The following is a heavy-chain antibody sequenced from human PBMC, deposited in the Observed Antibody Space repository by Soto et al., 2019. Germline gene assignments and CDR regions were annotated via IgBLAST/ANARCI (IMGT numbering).Heavy chain of an antibody. J-gene: IGHJ4*02. CDR3: AKSGPTNYFDF. Sequence: GGSLRLSCAASGFTFSTFAMDWVRQAPGKGLEWVSGITGGSGFTFYADSVKGRFTISRDDSENTLFLQMSSLRAEDTAKYYCAKSGPTNYFDFWGQGTLVTVSS. CDR2: ITGGSGFT. CDR1: GFTFSTFA. D-gene: IGHD1-26*01. V-gene: IGHV3-23*01.